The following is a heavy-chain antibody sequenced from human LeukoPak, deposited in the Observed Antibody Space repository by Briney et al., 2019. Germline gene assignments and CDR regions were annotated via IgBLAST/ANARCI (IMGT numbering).Heavy chain of an antibody. CDR1: GGTFSSYA. CDR3: ARDDDSSGYYYN. V-gene: IGHV1-69*05. D-gene: IGHD3-22*01. Sequence: SVKVSCKASGGTFSSYAISWVRQAPGQGLEWMGRIIPIFGTANYAQKFQGRVTITTDESTSTAYMAVSSLRSEDTAVYYCARDDDSSGYYYNWGPRTLVTVSS. J-gene: IGHJ4*02. CDR2: IIPIFGTA.